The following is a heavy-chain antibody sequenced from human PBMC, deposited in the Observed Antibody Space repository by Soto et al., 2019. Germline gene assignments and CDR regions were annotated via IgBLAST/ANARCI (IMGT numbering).Heavy chain of an antibody. CDR3: ARGLTLYYYDSSGSQPNYYFDY. J-gene: IGHJ4*02. CDR1: GGSFSGYY. D-gene: IGHD3-22*01. Sequence: SATLSLTCAVYGGSFSGYYWSWIRQPPGKGLEWNGEINHSGSTNYKPSLKSRVTISVDTSKNQFSLKLSSVTAADTAVYYCARGLTLYYYDSSGSQPNYYFDYWGQGTLVTVAS. CDR2: INHSGST. V-gene: IGHV4-34*01.